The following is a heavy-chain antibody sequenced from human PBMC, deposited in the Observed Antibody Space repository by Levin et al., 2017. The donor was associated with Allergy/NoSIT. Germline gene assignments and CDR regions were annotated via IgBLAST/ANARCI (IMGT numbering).Heavy chain of an antibody. CDR3: AREADAFDI. Sequence: GESLKISCAASGFTFSSYWMHWVRQAPGKGLVWVSHINSDGSSTNYADSVKGRFTIFRDNAKNTLYLQMNSLRAEDTAVYYCAREADAFDIWGQGTMVTVSS. V-gene: IGHV3-74*01. J-gene: IGHJ3*02. CDR2: INSDGSST. CDR1: GFTFSSYW.